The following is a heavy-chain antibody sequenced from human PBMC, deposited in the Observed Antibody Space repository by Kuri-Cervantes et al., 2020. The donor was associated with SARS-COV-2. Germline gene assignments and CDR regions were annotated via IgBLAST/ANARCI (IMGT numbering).Heavy chain of an antibody. CDR3: ARGPTPRSRNYYGMDV. Sequence: GSLRLSCTVSGGSISSSSYYWGWIRQPPGKGLEWIGSIYYSGSTYYNPSLKSRVTISVDTSKNQFSLKLSPVTAADTAVYYCARGPTPRSRNYYGMDVWGQGTTVTVSS. CDR1: GGSISSSSYY. CDR2: IYYSGST. J-gene: IGHJ6*02. V-gene: IGHV4-39*01.